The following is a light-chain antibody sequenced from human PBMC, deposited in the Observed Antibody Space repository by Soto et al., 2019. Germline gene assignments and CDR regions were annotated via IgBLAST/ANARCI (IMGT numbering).Light chain of an antibody. CDR2: ATS. Sequence: EIVLTQSPGTLSLSPGERATLSCRASQSINTRYSAWYQQKPGQPPRLLIYATSSRAPGIPDRFSGSGSGTDFTLTISRLEPEDFAVYYCQQYGSSPPYTFGQGTKLEIK. V-gene: IGKV3-20*01. J-gene: IGKJ2*01. CDR3: QQYGSSPPYT. CDR1: QSINTRY.